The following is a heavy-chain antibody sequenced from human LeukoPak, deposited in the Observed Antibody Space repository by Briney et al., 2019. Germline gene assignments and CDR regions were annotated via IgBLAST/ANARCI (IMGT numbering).Heavy chain of an antibody. V-gene: IGHV3-30*04. J-gene: IGHJ4*02. CDR3: ARDPPYSSSWYYFDY. Sequence: GGSVRLSCAASGFTFSSYAMHWVRQAPGKGLEWVAVISYDGSNKYYADSVKGRFTISRDNSKNTLYLQMNSLRAEDTAVYYCARDPPYSSSWYYFDYWGQGTLVTVSS. CDR2: ISYDGSNK. D-gene: IGHD6-13*01. CDR1: GFTFSSYA.